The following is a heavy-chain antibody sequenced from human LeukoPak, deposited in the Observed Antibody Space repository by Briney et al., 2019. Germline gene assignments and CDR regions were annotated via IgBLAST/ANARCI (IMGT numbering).Heavy chain of an antibody. J-gene: IGHJ5*02. CDR3: ARLRPGIAAAGTQNWFDP. V-gene: IGHV1-46*01. CDR1: GYTFTSYY. Sequence: ASVKVSCKASGYTFTSYYMHWVRQAPGQGLEWKGIINPSGGSTSYAQKFQGRVTMTRDMSTSTVYMELSSLRSEDTAVYYCARLRPGIAAAGTQNWFDPWGQGTLVTVSS. D-gene: IGHD6-13*01. CDR2: INPSGGST.